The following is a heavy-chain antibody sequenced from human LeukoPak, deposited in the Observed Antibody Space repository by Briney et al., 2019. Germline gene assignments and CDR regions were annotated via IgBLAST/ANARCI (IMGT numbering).Heavy chain of an antibody. J-gene: IGHJ4*02. CDR3: ARESNWNYVRD. D-gene: IGHD1-7*01. CDR2: IYYSGNT. CDR1: GGSISSGSYY. V-gene: IGHV4-39*07. Sequence: SETLSLTCTVSGGSISSGSYYWGWIRQPPGKGLEWIGSIYYSGNTYYNPSLKSRVTISVDASNNEFSLKLTSVTAADTAVYYCARESNWNYVRDWGQGTLVTVSS.